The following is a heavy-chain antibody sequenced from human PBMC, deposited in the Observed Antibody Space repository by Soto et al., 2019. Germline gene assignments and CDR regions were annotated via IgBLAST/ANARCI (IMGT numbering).Heavy chain of an antibody. V-gene: IGHV4-59*01. CDR1: GGSISSYY. Sequence: PSETLSLTCTVSGGSISSYYWSWIRQPPGKGLEWIGYIYYSGSTNYNPSLKSRVTISVDTSKNQFSLKLSSVTAADTAVYYCARRHQIAYYYGMDVWGQGTTVTV. J-gene: IGHJ6*02. CDR2: IYYSGST. D-gene: IGHD2-21*01. CDR3: ARRHQIAYYYGMDV.